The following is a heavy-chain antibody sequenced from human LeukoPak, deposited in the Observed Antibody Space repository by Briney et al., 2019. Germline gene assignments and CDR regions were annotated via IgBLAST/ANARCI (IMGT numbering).Heavy chain of an antibody. CDR2: ISSSSYI. D-gene: IGHD3-10*01. J-gene: IGHJ3*01. CDR1: GCTFSNYS. Sequence: PEAPLRLSCVASGCTFSNYSMERVRPAPGEGLEWVWSISSSSYIDYADSVKGRFNISGDNAKNPLYLKMNSVSAEDTAVYYCARDRRGSYFDVWGQGTTVTVS. CDR3: ARDRRGSYFDV. V-gene: IGHV3-21*06.